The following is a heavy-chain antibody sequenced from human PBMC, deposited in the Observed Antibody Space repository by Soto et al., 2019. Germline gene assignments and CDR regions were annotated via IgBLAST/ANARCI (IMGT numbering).Heavy chain of an antibody. Sequence: QVQLVQSGAEVKKPGSSVKVSCKASGGTFSSYAISWVRQAPGQGLEWMGGIIPIFGTANYAQKFQGRVTITAVDTPSTAYMDLSSLRTEDTAVYYCASFTRSSSVRGDEYYFYCMDVWGQGTTVTGS. CDR3: ASFTRSSSVRGDEYYFYCMDV. V-gene: IGHV1-69*01. D-gene: IGHD6-6*01. J-gene: IGHJ6*02. CDR2: IIPIFGTA. CDR1: GGTFSSYA.